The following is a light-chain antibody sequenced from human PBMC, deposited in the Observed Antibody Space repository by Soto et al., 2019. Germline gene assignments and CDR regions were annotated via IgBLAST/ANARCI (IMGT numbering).Light chain of an antibody. CDR1: QGIRND. CDR3: QQSYSTPPRYT. V-gene: IGKV1-39*01. CDR2: AAS. Sequence: IQMTQSPSSLSASVGDRVTISCRASQGIRNDLAWYQQKPGKAPKVLIYAASRLESGVPSRFSGSGSGTDFTLTISSLQPEDYATYYCQQSYSTPPRYTFGQGTKVDIK. J-gene: IGKJ2*01.